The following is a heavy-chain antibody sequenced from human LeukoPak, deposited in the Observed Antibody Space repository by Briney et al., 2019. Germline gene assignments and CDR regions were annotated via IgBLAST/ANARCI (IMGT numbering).Heavy chain of an antibody. CDR1: GFTFSSYA. V-gene: IGHV3-23*01. Sequence: GGSLRLSCAASGFTFSSYAMNWVRQAPGKGLDWVSTISADGNTYYADSVKGRFTISRDNSKNTLYLQMNSLRAEDTAVYSCARGTTYCSSSSCYPSGMDVWGQGTTVTVSS. CDR2: ISADGNT. J-gene: IGHJ6*02. CDR3: ARGTTYCSSSSCYPSGMDV. D-gene: IGHD2-2*01.